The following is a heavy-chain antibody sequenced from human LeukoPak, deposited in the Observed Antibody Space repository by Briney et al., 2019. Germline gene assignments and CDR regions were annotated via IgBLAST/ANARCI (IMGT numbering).Heavy chain of an antibody. V-gene: IGHV3-33*06. CDR3: AKLGAPYDYVWGSYRQNSDY. CDR1: GFTFSSYG. CDR2: IWYDGSNK. J-gene: IGHJ4*02. Sequence: PGRSLRLSCAASGFTFSSYGMHWVRQAPGKGLEWVAVIWYDGSNKYYADSVKGRFTISRDNSKNTLYLQMNSLRAEDTAVYYCAKLGAPYDYVWGSYRQNSDYWGQGTLVTVSS. D-gene: IGHD3-16*02.